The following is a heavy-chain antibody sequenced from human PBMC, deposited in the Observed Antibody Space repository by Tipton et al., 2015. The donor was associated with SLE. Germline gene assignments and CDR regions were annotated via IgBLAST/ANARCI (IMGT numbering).Heavy chain of an antibody. D-gene: IGHD3-3*01. CDR1: GVTFSTYG. J-gene: IGHJ4*02. Sequence: SLRLSCTVSGVTFSTYGMNWVRQAPGKGLEWVAFIRFDGINKYYPDSVKGRFTVSRDTSKNTMYLQMDRLRDDDTALYYCSGLWSIFGVITPYWGQGALVTVSS. CDR3: SGLWSIFGVITPY. CDR2: IRFDGINK. V-gene: IGHV3-30*02.